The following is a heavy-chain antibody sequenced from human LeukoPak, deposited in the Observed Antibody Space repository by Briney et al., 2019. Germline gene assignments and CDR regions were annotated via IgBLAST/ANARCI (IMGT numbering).Heavy chain of an antibody. Sequence: ASVTVSCKASGYTFTSYGISWVRQAPGQGLEWMGWISAYNGNTNYAQKLQGRVTMTTDTSASTAYMELRSLRPDDTAVYYCARDNLLGGRFDPWGQGTLVTVSS. CDR1: GYTFTSYG. J-gene: IGHJ5*02. D-gene: IGHD2-15*01. V-gene: IGHV1-18*01. CDR2: ISAYNGNT. CDR3: ARDNLLGGRFDP.